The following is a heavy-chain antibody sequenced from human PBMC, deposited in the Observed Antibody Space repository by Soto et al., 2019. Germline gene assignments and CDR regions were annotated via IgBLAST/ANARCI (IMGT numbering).Heavy chain of an antibody. D-gene: IGHD4-4*01. Sequence: GGSLRLSCAVSGLTFSTYSMNWVRQAPGKGLEWVGRVKSKTHGGTTDFAASVKGRFAISRDDSISMAFMRMNSLKIEDTAVYYCTTDSYITVTPVRLDYWGHGTLVTVSS. CDR1: GLTFSTYS. CDR2: VKSKTHGGTT. J-gene: IGHJ4*01. V-gene: IGHV3-15*07. CDR3: TTDSYITVTPVRLDY.